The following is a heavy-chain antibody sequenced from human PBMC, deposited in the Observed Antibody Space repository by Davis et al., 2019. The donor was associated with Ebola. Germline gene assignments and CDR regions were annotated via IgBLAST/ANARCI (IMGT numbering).Heavy chain of an antibody. D-gene: IGHD6-19*01. J-gene: IGHJ4*02. V-gene: IGHV3-23*01. Sequence: GESLKISCAASGFTFNNYAMTWVRQAPGKGLDWVSGIFGDRTFYADSVKGRFIVSRDNSRKTLSLQMDSLRTEDTAVYYCVADDSGWFWGQGTLVTVSS. CDR1: GFTFNNYA. CDR3: VADDSGWF. CDR2: IFGDRT.